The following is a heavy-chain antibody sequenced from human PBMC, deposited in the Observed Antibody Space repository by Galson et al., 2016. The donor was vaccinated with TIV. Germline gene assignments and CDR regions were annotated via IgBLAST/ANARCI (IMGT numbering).Heavy chain of an antibody. CDR3: TFIPIYRNSWQHVLNGVDA. V-gene: IGHV1-69*01. D-gene: IGHD6-13*01. J-gene: IGHJ6*02. CDR1: GVTFYSYA. Sequence: VKVSCKASGVTFYSYAFTWIRQAPGQGLEWMGGTIPVYDSTIYAQKFQGRATITADRSTDTTHLELSGLNSEDAAIYYCTFIPIYRNSWQHVLNGVDAWGPGTTVAVYS. CDR2: TIPVYDST.